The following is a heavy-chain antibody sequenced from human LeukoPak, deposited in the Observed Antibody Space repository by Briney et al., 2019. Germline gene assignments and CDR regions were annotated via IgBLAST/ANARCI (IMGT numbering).Heavy chain of an antibody. Sequence: GRSLRLSCAASGFTFSSYCMTWARQAPGKGLDWVSYISSRISTIYYADSVKGRFTISRDNAKNSLYLQMNSLRAEDTAVYYCARDLVATIGSPYWGQGTLVTVSS. D-gene: IGHD5-12*01. CDR3: ARDLVATIGSPY. V-gene: IGHV3-48*01. J-gene: IGHJ4*02. CDR1: GFTFSSYC. CDR2: ISSRISTI.